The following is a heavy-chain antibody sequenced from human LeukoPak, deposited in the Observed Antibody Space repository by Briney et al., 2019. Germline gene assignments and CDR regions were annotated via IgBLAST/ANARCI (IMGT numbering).Heavy chain of an antibody. CDR2: IYYSGST. Sequence: SETLSLTCAVSGGSISSGGYSWSWIRQPPGKGLEWIVYIYYSGSTYYNPSLKSRVTISVDTSKNQFSLNLSSVTAADTAVYYCARTTEAHSWRTRYYDYYMDVWGKGTTVTVSS. V-gene: IGHV4-30-4*07. D-gene: IGHD6-13*01. J-gene: IGHJ6*03. CDR1: GGSISSGGYS. CDR3: ARTTEAHSWRTRYYDYYMDV.